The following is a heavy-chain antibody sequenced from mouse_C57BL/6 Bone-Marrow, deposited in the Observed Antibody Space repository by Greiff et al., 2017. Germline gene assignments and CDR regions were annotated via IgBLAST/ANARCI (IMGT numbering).Heavy chain of an antibody. D-gene: IGHD4-1*01. CDR3: AKLGHAMDY. CDR1: GYTFTSYT. V-gene: IGHV1-4*01. J-gene: IGHJ4*01. CDR2: INPSSGYT. Sequence: VQLQQSGAELARPGASVKMSCKASGYTFTSYTMHWVKQRPGQGLEWIGYINPSSGYTKYNQQFKDKATLTAEKSSSTAYMQLSSLTSDDSAVYYCAKLGHAMDYWGQGTSVTVSS.